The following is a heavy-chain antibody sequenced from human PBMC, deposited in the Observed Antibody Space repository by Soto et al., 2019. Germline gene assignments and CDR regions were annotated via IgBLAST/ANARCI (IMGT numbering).Heavy chain of an antibody. CDR1: GYSFAGYW. D-gene: IGHD3-22*01. CDR2: IDPSASQT. V-gene: IGHV5-10-1*01. Sequence: GADLKISGKGCGYSFAGYWITWVREKPGKGLVCMVRIDPSASQTYYRPSFRGHVTISATKSITTVFLQWSSLRASDTAMYYCARQIYDSDTGPNFQYYFDSWGQGTPVTVSS. CDR3: ARQIYDSDTGPNFQYYFDS. J-gene: IGHJ4*02.